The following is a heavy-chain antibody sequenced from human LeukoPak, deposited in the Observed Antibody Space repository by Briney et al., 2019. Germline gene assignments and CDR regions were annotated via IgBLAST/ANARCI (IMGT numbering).Heavy chain of an antibody. Sequence: SETLSLTCTVSGGSISSSSYYWGWIRQPPGKGLEWIGSVYYTGSTYYNPSLQSRITVSVATSKNQFSLKLSSVTAADTAVYYCARDLYSSGWTDAFDIWGQGTMVTVSS. CDR2: VYYTGST. CDR3: ARDLYSSGWTDAFDI. CDR1: GGSISSSSYY. J-gene: IGHJ3*02. D-gene: IGHD6-19*01. V-gene: IGHV4-39*02.